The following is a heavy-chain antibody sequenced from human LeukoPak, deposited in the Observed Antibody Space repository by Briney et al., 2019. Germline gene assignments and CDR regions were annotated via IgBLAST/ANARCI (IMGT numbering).Heavy chain of an antibody. CDR2: INHSRST. Sequence: SETLSLTCAVYGGSFSGYYWSWIRQPPGKGLEWIGEINHSRSTNYNPSLKSRVTISVDTSKNQFSLKLSSVTAADTAVYYCARGRGYCSSTSCYNYFDYWGQGTLVTVSS. CDR1: GGSFSGYY. J-gene: IGHJ4*02. CDR3: ARGRGYCSSTSCYNYFDY. D-gene: IGHD2-2*02. V-gene: IGHV4-34*01.